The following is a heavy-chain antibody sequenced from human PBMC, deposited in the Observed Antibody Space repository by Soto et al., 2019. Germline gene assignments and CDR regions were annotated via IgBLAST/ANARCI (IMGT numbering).Heavy chain of an antibody. Sequence: SETLSLTCTVSGGSINTFYWSWVRQPAGKGLEWIGRIFSSGSTSFNPSLESRVAMSVDTSRNHFSLNLSSVTAADMAVYYCAREGSYSAYNFAHGVQLWSFDFWGHGAMVTVSS. D-gene: IGHD5-12*01. CDR2: IFSSGST. J-gene: IGHJ4*03. CDR3: AREGSYSAYNFAHGVQLWSFDF. CDR1: GGSINTFY. V-gene: IGHV4-4*07.